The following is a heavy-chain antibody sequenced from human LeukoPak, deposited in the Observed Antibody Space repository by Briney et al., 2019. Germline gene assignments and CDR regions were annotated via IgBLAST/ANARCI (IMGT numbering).Heavy chain of an antibody. Sequence: GGSLRLSCVASGFTFSSYAMSWVRQAPGKGLEWVSAISGSGGSTYYADSVKGRFTISRDNSKNTLYLQMNSLRAEDTAVYYCAKGTQYSSSLDYWGQGTLVTVSS. CDR2: ISGSGGST. V-gene: IGHV3-23*01. CDR1: GFTFSSYA. J-gene: IGHJ4*02. CDR3: AKGTQYSSSLDY. D-gene: IGHD6-13*01.